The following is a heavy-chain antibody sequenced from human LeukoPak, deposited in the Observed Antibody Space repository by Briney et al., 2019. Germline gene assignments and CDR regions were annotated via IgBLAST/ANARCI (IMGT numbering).Heavy chain of an antibody. J-gene: IGHJ6*03. CDR2: IIPIFGTA. D-gene: IGHD6-6*01. V-gene: IGHV1-69*01. CDR1: GGTFSSYA. Sequence: LVKVSCKASGGTFSSYAISWVRQAPGQGLEWMGGIIPIFGTANYAQKFQGRVTITADESTSTAYMELSSLRSEDTAVYYCARSIAARQVLYYMDVWGKGTTVTVSS. CDR3: ARSIAARQVLYYMDV.